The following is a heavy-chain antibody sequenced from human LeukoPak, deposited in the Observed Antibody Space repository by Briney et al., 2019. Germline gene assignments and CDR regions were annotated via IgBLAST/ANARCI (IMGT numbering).Heavy chain of an antibody. CDR1: GFTFSNAW. CDR2: IKSKTDGGST. D-gene: IGHD5-12*01. CDR3: LTYKSGYDAPYFDY. V-gene: IGHV3-15*01. Sequence: PGGSLRLSCAASGFTFSNAWMSWVRQAPGKGLEWVCRIKSKTDGGSTDYAAPVKGRFTISKDDSKNTLYLQMNSLKTEDTAVYYCLTYKSGYDAPYFDYWGQGTLVTVSS. J-gene: IGHJ4*02.